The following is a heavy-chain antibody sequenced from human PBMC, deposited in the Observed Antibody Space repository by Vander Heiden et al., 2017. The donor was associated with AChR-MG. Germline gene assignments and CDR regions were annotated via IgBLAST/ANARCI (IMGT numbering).Heavy chain of an antibody. CDR2: IIPIFGTA. J-gene: IGHJ4*02. V-gene: IGHV1-69*01. Sequence: QVQLVQSGAEVKKPGSSVKVSCKASGGTFSSYAISWVRQAPGQGLEWMGGIIPIFGTANYAQKFRGRVTITADESTSTAYMGLSSLRSEDTAVYYCARGGGATVTTGFDYWGQGTLVTVSS. CDR1: GGTFSSYA. CDR3: ARGGGATVTTGFDY. D-gene: IGHD4-4*01.